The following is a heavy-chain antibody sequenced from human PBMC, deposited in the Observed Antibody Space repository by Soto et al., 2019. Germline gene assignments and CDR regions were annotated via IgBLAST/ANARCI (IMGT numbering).Heavy chain of an antibody. CDR3: ARGMTTVTTWDK. Sequence: SETLSLTCTVSGGSISSGGYSWSWIRQPPGKGLEWIGYIYHSGSTYYNPSLKSRVTISLDRSKKQFSLKLSSVTAAETAVYYCARGMTTVTTWDKWGKETLVTVPS. V-gene: IGHV4-30-2*01. CDR1: GGSISSGGYS. CDR2: IYHSGST. J-gene: IGHJ4*02. D-gene: IGHD4-17*01.